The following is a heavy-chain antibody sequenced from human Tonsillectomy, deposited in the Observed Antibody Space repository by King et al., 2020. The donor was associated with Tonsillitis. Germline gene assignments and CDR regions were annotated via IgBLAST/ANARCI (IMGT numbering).Heavy chain of an antibody. Sequence: VQLQESGPGLVKPSETLSLTCTVSGGSISSYYWSWIRQPAGKGLEWIGRIYTSGSTNYNPSLKSRVTMSVDTSKKQISLKLSSVTAAETAVYYCVRDGRSSWSNNWFDPWGQGTLVTVSS. V-gene: IGHV4-4*07. CDR2: IYTSGST. J-gene: IGHJ5*02. D-gene: IGHD6-13*01. CDR1: GGSISSYY. CDR3: VRDGRSSWSNNWFDP.